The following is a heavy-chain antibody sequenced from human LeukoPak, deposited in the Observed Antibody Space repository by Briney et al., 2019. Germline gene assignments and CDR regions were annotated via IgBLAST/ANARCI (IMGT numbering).Heavy chain of an antibody. CDR1: GGSFSGYY. Sequence: SETLSLTCAVYGGSFSGYYWSWIRQPPGKGLEWIGEINHSGSTNYNPSLKSRVTISVDTSKNQFSLKLSSVTAADTAVYYCASGGGSFSGVHVALPFDYWGQGTLVTVSS. D-gene: IGHD2-15*01. CDR2: INHSGST. V-gene: IGHV4-34*01. CDR3: ASGGGSFSGVHVALPFDY. J-gene: IGHJ4*02.